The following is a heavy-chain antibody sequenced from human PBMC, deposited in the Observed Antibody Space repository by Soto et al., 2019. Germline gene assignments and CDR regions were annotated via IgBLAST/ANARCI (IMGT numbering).Heavy chain of an antibody. CDR2: VSIRGGST. D-gene: IGHD3-3*01. J-gene: IGHJ3*02. CDR1: GFTFRNYD. Sequence: EEQLLESGGGLVQPGGSLRLSCAATGFTFRNYDMSWVRQAPGKGLEWVSSVSIRGGSTDYTDSVRGRFTVSRDDSKNILYLQMHILKAEDTALYYCAKEIFGVAGRAFHIWGHGTMVTVSS. CDR3: AKEIFGVAGRAFHI. V-gene: IGHV3-23*01.